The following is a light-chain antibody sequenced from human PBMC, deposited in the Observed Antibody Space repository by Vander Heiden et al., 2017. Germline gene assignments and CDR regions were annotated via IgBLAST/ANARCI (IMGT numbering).Light chain of an antibody. CDR3: QQYNNWPPWT. J-gene: IGKJ1*01. Sequence: DIVMTQSPATLAVSPGERATLTCRASQSVSTNLAWYQQKPGQGPRILIFAASTRAPGVPDRISGSGSGTEFALTISSLQSEDFAVYFCQQYNNWPPWTFGQGTKVEIK. CDR1: QSVSTN. V-gene: IGKV3-15*01. CDR2: AAS.